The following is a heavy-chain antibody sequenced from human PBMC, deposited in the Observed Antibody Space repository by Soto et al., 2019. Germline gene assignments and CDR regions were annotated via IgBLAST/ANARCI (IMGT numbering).Heavy chain of an antibody. CDR1: GFSLSTSGVG. V-gene: IGHV2-5*02. CDR3: AHTFRDNNQSDFDQ. J-gene: IGHJ4*02. Sequence: QITLKESGPALVKPTQTLTLTCTFSGFSLSTSGVGVGWIRQPPGKVLEGLALIYWDDDKRYTPSLRTRLTITADTSKNQVVFTMIRMDPVDTATYYCAHTFRDNNQSDFDQWGQGTLVTVSS. D-gene: IGHD1-1*01. CDR2: IYWDDDK.